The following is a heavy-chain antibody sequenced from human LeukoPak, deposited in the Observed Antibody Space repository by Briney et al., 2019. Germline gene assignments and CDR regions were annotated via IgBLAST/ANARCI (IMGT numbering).Heavy chain of an antibody. D-gene: IGHD4-11*01. CDR1: GGSISSSSYY. CDR2: IYYSGST. Sequence: SETLSLTCTVSGGSISSSSYYWGWIRQPPGKGLEWIGSIYYSGSTCYNPSLKSRVTISVDTSKNQFSLKLSSVTAADTAVYYCARSYSNYFGYYYYYYMDVWGKGTTVTVSS. J-gene: IGHJ6*03. CDR3: ARSYSNYFGYYYYYYMDV. V-gene: IGHV4-39*01.